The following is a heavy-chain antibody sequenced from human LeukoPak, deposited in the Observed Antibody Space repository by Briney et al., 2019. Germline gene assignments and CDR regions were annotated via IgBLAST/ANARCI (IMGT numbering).Heavy chain of an antibody. V-gene: IGHV4-31*03. CDR3: ARDVLYYYDSSGHPRAFDI. CDR1: GGSISSGGYY. CDR2: IYYSGST. D-gene: IGHD3-22*01. Sequence: SETLSLTCTVSGGSISSGGYYWSWIRQHPGKGLEWIGYIYYSGSTYYNPSLKSRVTISVDTSKNQFSLKLSSVTAADTAVYYCARDVLYYYDSSGHPRAFDIWGQGTMVTVYS. J-gene: IGHJ3*02.